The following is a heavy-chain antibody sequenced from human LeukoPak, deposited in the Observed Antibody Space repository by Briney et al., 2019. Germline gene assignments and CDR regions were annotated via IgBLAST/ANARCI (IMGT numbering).Heavy chain of an antibody. CDR3: ARVVRDSSGWYHFDY. D-gene: IGHD6-19*01. Sequence: SETLSLTCTVSSGSISSYYWSWIRQPPGKGLEWIGSIENSGTNNYNPSLKSRVTISVDTSKNQFSLKLSSVTAADTAVYYCARVVRDSSGWYHFDYWGQGTLVTVSS. J-gene: IGHJ4*02. CDR1: SGSISSYY. CDR2: IENSGTN. V-gene: IGHV4-59*01.